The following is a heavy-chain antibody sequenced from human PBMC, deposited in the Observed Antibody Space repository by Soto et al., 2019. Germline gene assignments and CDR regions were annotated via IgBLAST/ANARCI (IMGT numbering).Heavy chain of an antibody. CDR2: IYSSGST. CDR1: GGSVSRGSYY. D-gene: IGHD5-12*01. CDR3: ARGPSGCDFVGYDYYYGMSV. Sequence: QVQLQASGPGLVTPSEPLSLTCTVSGGSVSRGSYYWSWIRQPPGKGLEWIGHIYSSGSTNYNPYLKRRVTISVDTYKDQFSLTLSSVPAADTAVYYCARGPSGCDFVGYDYYYGMSVWGQGDTVTV. V-gene: IGHV4-61*01. J-gene: IGHJ6*02.